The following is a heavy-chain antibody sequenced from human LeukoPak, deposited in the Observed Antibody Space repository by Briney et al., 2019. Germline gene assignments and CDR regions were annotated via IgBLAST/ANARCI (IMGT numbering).Heavy chain of an antibody. CDR3: RTVVTPDAFDI. CDR1: GFSFNNYA. J-gene: IGHJ3*02. D-gene: IGHD4-23*01. CDR2: ISAGNDI. Sequence: GGSLRLSCAASGFSFNNYAMVWVRQTPGKGLEWVSVISAGNDIVYADSVKGRFSISRDSSKNTLYLQMNSLRAEDTAVYYCRTVVTPDAFDIWGQGTMVTVSS. V-gene: IGHV3-23*01.